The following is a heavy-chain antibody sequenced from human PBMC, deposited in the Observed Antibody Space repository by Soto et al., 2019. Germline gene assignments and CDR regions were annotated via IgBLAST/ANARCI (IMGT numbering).Heavy chain of an antibody. CDR3: ALGTSGAFDI. D-gene: IGHD6-19*01. CDR2: MNPLNGDT. Sequence: QVQLVQSGAEVKKPWASVKVSCKASGYTLTTYSMHWVRQAPGQRLDWIGWMNPLNGDTKYSQRFQGRLTNIRDTSACPAYRELSSLRSEDTAIYYCALGTSGAFDIWGQGTMVTVSS. V-gene: IGHV1-3*01. CDR1: GYTLTTYS. J-gene: IGHJ3*02.